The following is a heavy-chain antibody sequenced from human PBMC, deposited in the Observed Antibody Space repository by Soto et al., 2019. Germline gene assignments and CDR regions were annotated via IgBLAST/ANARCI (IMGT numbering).Heavy chain of an antibody. CDR1: GDTFKNSV. V-gene: IGHV1-69*01. J-gene: IGHJ6*02. Sequence: QVQLVQSGVEVKKPGSSVRVSCKASGDTFKNSVISWVRQSPGQGLEWMGGTIPLFGTTDYAQKFQGRLTISTHESTTTAYMEVSRLTSEDTAVYYCVAELDFGKLSVVWGQGTTVIVSS. CDR3: VAELDFGKLSVV. D-gene: IGHD3-10*01. CDR2: TIPLFGTT.